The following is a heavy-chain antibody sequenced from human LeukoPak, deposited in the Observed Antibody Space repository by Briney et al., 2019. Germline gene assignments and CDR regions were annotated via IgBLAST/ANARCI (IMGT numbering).Heavy chain of an antibody. Sequence: SETLSLTCTVSGGSISSSSYYWGWIRQPPGKGLEWIGSIYYSGSTYYNPSLKSRVTISVDTSKNQFSLKLSSVTATDTAVYYRARRPARPTYYYGSGSYSPVDAFDIWGQGTMVTVSS. D-gene: IGHD3-10*01. V-gene: IGHV4-39*01. CDR2: IYYSGST. CDR3: ARRPARPTYYYGSGSYSPVDAFDI. J-gene: IGHJ3*02. CDR1: GGSISSSSYY.